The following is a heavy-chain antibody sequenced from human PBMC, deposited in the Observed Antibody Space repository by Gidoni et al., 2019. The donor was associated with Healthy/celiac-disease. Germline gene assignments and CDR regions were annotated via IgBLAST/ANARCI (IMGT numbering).Heavy chain of an antibody. D-gene: IGHD6-13*01. CDR1: GYTFTSYD. CDR2: MNPNSGNT. V-gene: IGHV1-8*02. Sequence: QVQLVQSGAEVKKPGASVKVSCKAFGYTFTSYDIHRVRQATGQGLEWMGWMNPNSGNTGYAQKFQGRVTMNRNTSISTAYMKLSSLRSEDTAVYYCAGNYDSSSWYPKYNYYGMDVWGQGTTVTVSS. J-gene: IGHJ6*02. CDR3: AGNYDSSSWYPKYNYYGMDV.